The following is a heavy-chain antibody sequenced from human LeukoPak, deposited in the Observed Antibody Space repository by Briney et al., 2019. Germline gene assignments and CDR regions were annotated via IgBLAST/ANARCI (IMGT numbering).Heavy chain of an antibody. V-gene: IGHV4-39*01. D-gene: IGHD3-22*01. CDR3: ARGHYDSSGYYFRASVYFDY. J-gene: IGHJ4*02. CDR2: TDYSGTT. CDR1: GGPISISYF. Sequence: SETLSLTCTVSGGPISISYFWGWIRQPPGKGLEWIGTTDYSGTTYYNPSLKSRVTISVDTSKNQFSLTLSSVTAADTAVYYCARGHYDSSGYYFRASVYFDYWGQGTLVTVSS.